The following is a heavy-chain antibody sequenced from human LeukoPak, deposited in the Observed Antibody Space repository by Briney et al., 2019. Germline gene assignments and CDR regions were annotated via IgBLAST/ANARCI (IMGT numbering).Heavy chain of an antibody. CDR2: MNPNSGNT. CDR3: ARSGDYYYDSSGYQNWFDP. Sequence: ASVKVSCKASGYTFTSYDINWVRQATGQGLEWMGWMNPNSGNTGYAQKFQGRVTMTRNTSISTAYMELSSLRSDDTAVYYCARSGDYYYDSSGYQNWFDPWGQGTLVTVSS. D-gene: IGHD3-22*01. CDR1: GYTFTSYD. V-gene: IGHV1-8*01. J-gene: IGHJ5*02.